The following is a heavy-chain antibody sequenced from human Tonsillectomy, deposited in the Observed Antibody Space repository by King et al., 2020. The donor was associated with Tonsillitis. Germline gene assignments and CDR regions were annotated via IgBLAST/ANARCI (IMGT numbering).Heavy chain of an antibody. CDR1: GGSISSSTYY. CDR3: ARLYSGYDVFDY. Sequence: QLQESGPGLVKSSETLSLTGTVSGGSISSSTYYWGWIRQPPGKGLEGTGSIYYRGSTHYSPSPKSSVTISVDTSKNQFSLKVSSVSAADTAVYYCARLYSGYDVFDYWGQGTLVTVSS. CDR2: IYYRGST. D-gene: IGHD5-12*01. J-gene: IGHJ4*02. V-gene: IGHV4-39*01.